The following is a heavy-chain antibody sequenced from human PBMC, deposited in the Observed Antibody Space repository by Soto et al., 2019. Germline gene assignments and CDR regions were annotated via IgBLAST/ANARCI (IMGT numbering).Heavy chain of an antibody. J-gene: IGHJ4*02. CDR1: GGSFSVYY. CDR2: INHSGST. D-gene: IGHD1-26*01. Sequence: PETLSLACAYYGGSFSVYYWNWIRQPPGKGLEWIGEINHSGSTNYNPSLKSRVTISVDTSKNQFSLKLSSVTAADTAVYYCARGSGSSLFWYWGQGTLVTVSS. CDR3: ARGSGSSLFWY. V-gene: IGHV4-34*01.